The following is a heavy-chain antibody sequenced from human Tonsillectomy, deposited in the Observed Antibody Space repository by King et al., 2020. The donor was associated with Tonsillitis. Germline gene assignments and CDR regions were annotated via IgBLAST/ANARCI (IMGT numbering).Heavy chain of an antibody. V-gene: IGHV3-21*01. CDR2: ISSSSSYI. CDR3: ARASIAAADDPGGDSFDP. CDR1: GFTFSSYS. J-gene: IGHJ5*02. D-gene: IGHD6-13*01. Sequence: VQLVESGGGLVKPGGSLRLSCAASGFTFSSYSMNWVRQAPGKGLEWVSSISSSSSYIYYADSVKGRFTISRDNAKNSLYLQMNSLRAEDTAVYYCARASIAAADDPGGDSFDPWGQGTLVTVSS.